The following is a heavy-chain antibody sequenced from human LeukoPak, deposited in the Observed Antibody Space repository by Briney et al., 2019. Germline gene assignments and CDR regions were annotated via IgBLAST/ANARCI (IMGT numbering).Heavy chain of an antibody. J-gene: IGHJ4*02. Sequence: GGSLRLSCAASGFTVSSNYMNWVRQAPGKGLEWVSVIYSGGSIYHADSVKGRFTISRDNSKDTLYLQMDSLRAEDTAVYYCARDSVGAGYSDYWGQGTLVTVSS. CDR3: ARDSVGAGYSDY. D-gene: IGHD1-26*01. CDR1: GFTVSSNY. CDR2: IYSGGSI. V-gene: IGHV3-53*01.